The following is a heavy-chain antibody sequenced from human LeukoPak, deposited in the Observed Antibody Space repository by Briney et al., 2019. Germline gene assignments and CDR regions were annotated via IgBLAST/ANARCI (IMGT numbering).Heavy chain of an antibody. CDR3: ARDSHRYCSGTFGWFDP. CDR2: LSSSGSTI. V-gene: IGHV3-11*01. Sequence: PGGSLRLSCAASGFTFSDYYMSWLRQAPGKGLEWVSYLSSSGSTIYYADSVKGRFTISRDNAKNSLYLQMNSLRAEDTAVYYCARDSHRYCSGTFGWFDPWGQGTLVTVSS. D-gene: IGHD3-10*01. CDR1: GFTFSDYY. J-gene: IGHJ5*02.